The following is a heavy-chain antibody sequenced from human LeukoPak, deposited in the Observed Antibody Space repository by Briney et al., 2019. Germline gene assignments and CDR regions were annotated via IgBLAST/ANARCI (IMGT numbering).Heavy chain of an antibody. D-gene: IGHD5-18*01. Sequence: SETLSLTCTVSGGSISSSSYYWGWIRQPPGKGLEWIGSIYYSGSTYYNPSLKSRVTISVDTSKNQFSLKLSSVTAADMAVYYCARGYSYGPFDYWGQGTLVTVSS. CDR2: IYYSGST. V-gene: IGHV4-39*07. CDR1: GGSISSSSYY. CDR3: ARGYSYGPFDY. J-gene: IGHJ4*02.